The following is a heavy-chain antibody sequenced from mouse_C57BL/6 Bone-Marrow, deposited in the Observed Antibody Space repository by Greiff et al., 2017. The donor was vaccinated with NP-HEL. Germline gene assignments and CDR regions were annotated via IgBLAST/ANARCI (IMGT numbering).Heavy chain of an antibody. V-gene: IGHV5-17*01. CDR1: GFTFSDYG. Sequence: EVNLVESGGGLVKPGGSLKLSCAASGFTFSDYGMHWVRQAPEKGLEWVAYISSGSSTIYYADTVKGRFTISRDNAKNTLFLQMTSLRSEDTAMYYCARQDYDYDDAFAYWGQGTLVTVSA. CDR2: ISSGSSTI. J-gene: IGHJ3*01. CDR3: ARQDYDYDDAFAY. D-gene: IGHD2-4*01.